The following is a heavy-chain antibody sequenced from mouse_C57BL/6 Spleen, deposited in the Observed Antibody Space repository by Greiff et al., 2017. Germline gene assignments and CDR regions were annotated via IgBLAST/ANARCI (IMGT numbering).Heavy chain of an antibody. CDR1: GYSITSGYY. V-gene: IGHV3-6*01. Sequence: EVQLVESGPGLVKPSQSLSLTCSVTGYSITSGYYWNWIRQFPGNKLEWMGYISYDGSNNYNPSLKNRISITRDTSKNQFFLKLNSLTTEDTATYYCAREGAYYSNYFDYWGQGTTLTVSS. J-gene: IGHJ2*01. D-gene: IGHD2-5*01. CDR3: AREGAYYSNYFDY. CDR2: ISYDGSN.